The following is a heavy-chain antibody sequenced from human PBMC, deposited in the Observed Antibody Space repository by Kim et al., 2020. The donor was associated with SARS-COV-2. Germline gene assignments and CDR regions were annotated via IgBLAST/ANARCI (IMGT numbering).Heavy chain of an antibody. CDR1: GFTFSSYA. J-gene: IGHJ2*01. V-gene: IGHV3-23*01. Sequence: GGSLRLSCAASGFTFSSYAMSWVRQAPGKGLEWVSAISVSSTTTYYADSVKGRFTISRDNSMTTLYLQMNSLRAEDTALYYCAKGKETSGFDVRYFDLWGRGTLVTVSS. D-gene: IGHD3-9*01. CDR3: AKGKETSGFDVRYFDL. CDR2: ISVSSTTT.